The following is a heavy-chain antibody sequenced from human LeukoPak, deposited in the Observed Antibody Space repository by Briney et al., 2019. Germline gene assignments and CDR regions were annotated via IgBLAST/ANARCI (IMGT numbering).Heavy chain of an antibody. CDR2: ISYDGSNK. V-gene: IGHV3-30*18. CDR1: GFTFSSYG. CDR3: AKDSSGSSQYYGMDV. D-gene: IGHD1-26*01. Sequence: GGSLRLSCAASGFTFSSYGMHWVRQAPGKGLEWVAVISYDGSNKYYADSVKGRFTIPRDNSKNTLYLQMNSLRAEDTAVYYCAKDSSGSSQYYGMDVWGQGTTVTVSS. J-gene: IGHJ6*02.